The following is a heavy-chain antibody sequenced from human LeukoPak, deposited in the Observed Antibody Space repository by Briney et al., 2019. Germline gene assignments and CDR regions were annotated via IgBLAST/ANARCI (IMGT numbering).Heavy chain of an antibody. Sequence: GRSLRLSCAASGFTFNSYGMHWVRQAPGKGLEWVALISYDGSNKNYADSVKGRFTISRDNSKNTLFLQMDSLRAEDTAVYYCAKVRYSDGWRTFDYWGQGTQVTVSS. CDR1: GFTFNSYG. J-gene: IGHJ4*02. D-gene: IGHD1-26*01. CDR2: ISYDGSNK. V-gene: IGHV3-30*18. CDR3: AKVRYSDGWRTFDY.